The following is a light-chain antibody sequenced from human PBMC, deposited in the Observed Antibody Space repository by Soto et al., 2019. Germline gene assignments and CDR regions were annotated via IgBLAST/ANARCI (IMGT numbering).Light chain of an antibody. V-gene: IGKV3-20*01. CDR2: GAS. J-gene: IGKJ2*01. CDR3: QQYGSPPYT. Sequence: EIVLTQSPGTLSLSLGARATLSCRASQSVRSNYLAWYQQKPGQAPRLLIHGASSRATGIPDRFSGSGSGTDFVLTISRLEPEDFAVYYCQQYGSPPYTFGQGTKLEIK. CDR1: QSVRSNY.